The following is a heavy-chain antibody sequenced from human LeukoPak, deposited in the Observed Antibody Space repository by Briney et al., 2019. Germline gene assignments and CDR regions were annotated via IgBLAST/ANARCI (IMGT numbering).Heavy chain of an antibody. CDR2: IYPGDSDT. CDR1: GYSFTSYW. CDR3: ARDRTPYYYDSSGGAFDI. V-gene: IGHV5-51*01. D-gene: IGHD3-22*01. Sequence: GESLKISCKGSGYSFTSYWIGWVRQMPGKGLEWMGIIYPGDSDTRYSPSFQGQVTISADTSISTAYLQWSSLKASDTAMYYCARDRTPYYYDSSGGAFDIWGQGTMVTVSS. J-gene: IGHJ3*02.